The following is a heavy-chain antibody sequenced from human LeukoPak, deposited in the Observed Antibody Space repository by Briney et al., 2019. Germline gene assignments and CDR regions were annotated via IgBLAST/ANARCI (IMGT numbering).Heavy chain of an antibody. CDR3: TRTYYYGSGSYYSDAFDI. CDR2: ISSSSSTI. CDR1: GFTFSSYS. V-gene: IGHV3-48*01. D-gene: IGHD3-10*01. J-gene: IGHJ3*02. Sequence: PGVSLRLSCAASGFTFSSYSMNWVRQAPGKGLEWVSYISSSSSTIYYADSVKGRFTISRDNAKNSLYLQMNSLRAEDTAVYYCTRTYYYGSGSYYSDAFDIWGQGTMVTVSS.